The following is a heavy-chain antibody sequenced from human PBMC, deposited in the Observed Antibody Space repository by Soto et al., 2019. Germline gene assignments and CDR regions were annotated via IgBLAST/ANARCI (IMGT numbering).Heavy chain of an antibody. CDR1: GGSFSGYY. D-gene: IGHD4-17*01. CDR2: INHSGST. J-gene: IGHJ5*02. Sequence: ETLSLTCAVYGGSFSGYYWSWIRQPPGKGLEWIGEINHSGSTNYNPSLKSRVTISVDTSKNQFSLKLSSVTAADTAVYYCARGRDYGDYKVRVALDPWGQGTLVTVSS. V-gene: IGHV4-34*01. CDR3: ARGRDYGDYKVRVALDP.